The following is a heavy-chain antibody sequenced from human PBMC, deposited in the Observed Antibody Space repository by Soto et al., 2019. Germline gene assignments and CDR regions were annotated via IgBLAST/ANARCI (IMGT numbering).Heavy chain of an antibody. V-gene: IGHV2-5*02. CDR1: WFSLTTSGVG. D-gene: IGHD3-3*01. J-gene: IGHJ4*02. Sequence: QITLNESGPTQVKPRQTLTLTCTFSWFSLTTSGVGVGWIRQSPGKAPEWLALIYWDDDKRYSPSLKSRLTITKDTSKTKVVQTMADLDPADTATYYCAHRVLRTVFGLVTTTAIYFDFWGQGTPVAVSS. CDR2: IYWDDDK. CDR3: AHRVLRTVFGLVTTTAIYFDF.